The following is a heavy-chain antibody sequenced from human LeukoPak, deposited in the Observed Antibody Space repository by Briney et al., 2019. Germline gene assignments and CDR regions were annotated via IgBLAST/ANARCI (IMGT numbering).Heavy chain of an antibody. CDR2: ISAYNGNT. J-gene: IGHJ4*02. V-gene: IGHV1-18*01. Sequence: ASVKVSCKASGYTFTSYGISWVRQAPGQGLEWMGWISAYNGNTNYAQKLQGRVTMTTDTSTSTAYMELRSLRSDDTAVYYCARDFEPYVMITLGGVIVLDYWGQGTLVTVSS. D-gene: IGHD3-16*02. CDR3: ARDFEPYVMITLGGVIVLDY. CDR1: GYTFTSYG.